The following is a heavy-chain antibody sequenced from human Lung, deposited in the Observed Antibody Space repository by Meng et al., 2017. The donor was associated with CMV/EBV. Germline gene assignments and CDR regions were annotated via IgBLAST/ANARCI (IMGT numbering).Heavy chain of an antibody. V-gene: IGHV5-51*01. Sequence: GGSLRLSCKGSGYSFTSYWIGWVRQMPGKGLEWMGIIYPGDSDARYSPSFQGQVTISADKSISTAYLQWSSLKASDTAMYYCARLRDHFPDHWGQGTLVXVSS. J-gene: IGHJ4*02. CDR3: ARLRDHFPDH. D-gene: IGHD3-3*02. CDR1: GYSFTSYW. CDR2: IYPGDSDA.